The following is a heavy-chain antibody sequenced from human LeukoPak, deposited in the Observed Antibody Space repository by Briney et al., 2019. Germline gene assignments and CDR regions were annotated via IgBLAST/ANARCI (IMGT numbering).Heavy chain of an antibody. J-gene: IGHJ5*02. V-gene: IGHV4-30-4*01. CDR1: GGSISSGDYY. D-gene: IGHD3-22*01. CDR2: MYYSGST. CDR3: ARPYYYDSRIDP. Sequence: SETLSLTCTVSGGSISSGDYYWSWIRQPPGKGLEWFAYMYYSGSTYYNPSLKSRVTTSADTSKNQLSLKLSSVTTADTAVYYCARPYYYDSRIDPWGQGILVTVSS.